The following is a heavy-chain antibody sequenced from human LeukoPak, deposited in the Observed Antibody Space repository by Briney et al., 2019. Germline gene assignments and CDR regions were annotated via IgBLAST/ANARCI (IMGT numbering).Heavy chain of an antibody. CDR2: ISAYNGDT. Sequence: ASVKVSCKASGYTFTNYGITWVRQAHGQGREWMGGISAYNGDTNYAQRFQGRITMTTDTSTTTAYMELRSLRSDDTAVYYCATLGDVLRLFPLISLDGMDVWGQGTTVTVSS. V-gene: IGHV1-18*01. CDR3: ATLGDVLRLFPLISLDGMDV. D-gene: IGHD3-3*01. J-gene: IGHJ6*02. CDR1: GYTFTNYG.